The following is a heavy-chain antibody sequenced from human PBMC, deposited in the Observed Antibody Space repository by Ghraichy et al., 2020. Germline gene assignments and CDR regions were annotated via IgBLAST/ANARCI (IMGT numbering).Heavy chain of an antibody. Sequence: SVKVSCKASGGTFSSYAISWVRQAPGQGLEWMGGIIPIFGTANYAQKFQGRVTITADESTSTAYMELSSLRSEDTAVYYCARAYYYGSGSYHYYYYGMDVWGQGTTVTVSS. CDR1: GGTFSSYA. CDR3: ARAYYYGSGSYHYYYYGMDV. CDR2: IIPIFGTA. V-gene: IGHV1-69*13. J-gene: IGHJ6*02. D-gene: IGHD3-10*01.